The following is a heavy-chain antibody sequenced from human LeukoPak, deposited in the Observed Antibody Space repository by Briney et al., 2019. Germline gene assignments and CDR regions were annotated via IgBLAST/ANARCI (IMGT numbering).Heavy chain of an antibody. V-gene: IGHV4-39*02. D-gene: IGHD2-21*02. CDR1: GGSISSSRYY. CDR3: ARDLSGTASGD. Sequence: SETLSLTCTVSGGSISSSRYYWGWIRQPPGKGLEWIGTIYYSGNTYYNPSLKSRVTISVDTSKNQFPLSLSSVTAADTAVYYCARDLSGTASGDWGQGTLVTVSS. J-gene: IGHJ4*02. CDR2: IYYSGNT.